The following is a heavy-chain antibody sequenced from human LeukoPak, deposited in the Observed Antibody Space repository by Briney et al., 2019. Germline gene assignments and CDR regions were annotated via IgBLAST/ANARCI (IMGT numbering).Heavy chain of an antibody. Sequence: GESLKISCTTSGYNFPSYWITWVRQVPGKGLQRMGAIDPSDSYTNYSPSFQGHVTISVDKSISTAYLQWSSLKASDTAMYYCARLGHYDFWSGYRVGGLGFFDYWGQGTLVTVSS. V-gene: IGHV5-10-1*01. CDR1: GYNFPSYW. CDR3: ARLGHYDFWSGYRVGGLGFFDY. J-gene: IGHJ4*02. D-gene: IGHD3-3*01. CDR2: IDPSDSYT.